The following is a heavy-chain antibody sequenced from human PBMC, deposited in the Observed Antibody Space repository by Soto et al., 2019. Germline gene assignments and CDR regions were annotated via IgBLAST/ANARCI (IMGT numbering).Heavy chain of an antibody. CDR3: AKDLDYYDSSGYYPQIDY. Sequence: GGSLRLSCAASGFTFSSYGMHWVRQAPGKGLEWVAVISYDGSNKYYADSVKGRFTISRDNSKNTLYLQMNSLRAEDTAVYYCAKDLDYYDSSGYYPQIDYWGQGTLVTVSS. V-gene: IGHV3-30*18. CDR1: GFTFSSYG. CDR2: ISYDGSNK. D-gene: IGHD3-22*01. J-gene: IGHJ4*02.